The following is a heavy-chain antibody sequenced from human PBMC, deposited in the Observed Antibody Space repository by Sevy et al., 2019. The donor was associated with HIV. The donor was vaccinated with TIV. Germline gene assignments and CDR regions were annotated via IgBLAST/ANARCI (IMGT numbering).Heavy chain of an antibody. CDR3: ARAIPTIAARGGGYYGMDV. V-gene: IGHV4-4*02. Sequence: SETLSLTCAVSGGSISSSNWWSWVRQPPGKGLEWIGEIYHSGSTNYNPSLKSRVTISVDKSKNQFSLKRSSVTAADTAVYYCARAIPTIAARGGGYYGMDVWGQGTTVTVSS. D-gene: IGHD6-6*01. CDR1: GGSISSSNW. J-gene: IGHJ6*02. CDR2: IYHSGST.